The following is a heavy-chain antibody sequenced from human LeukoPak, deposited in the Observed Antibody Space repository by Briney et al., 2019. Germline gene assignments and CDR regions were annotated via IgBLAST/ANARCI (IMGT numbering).Heavy chain of an antibody. CDR1: GFTVGSNY. J-gene: IGHJ4*02. Sequence: GGSLRLSCAASGFTVGSNYMTWIRQAPGKGLEWVACFYSGDSTFYADSVEGRFTISRDTSTNTLYLQMNKLTADDTAVYYCARALGSGTYCDWGQGTLVTVSS. D-gene: IGHD1-26*01. CDR2: FYSGDST. V-gene: IGHV3-53*01. CDR3: ARALGSGTYCD.